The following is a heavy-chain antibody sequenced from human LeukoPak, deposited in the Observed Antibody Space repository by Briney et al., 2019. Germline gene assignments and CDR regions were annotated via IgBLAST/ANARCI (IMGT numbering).Heavy chain of an antibody. J-gene: IGHJ4*02. CDR1: GFTFNLYS. CDR3: AKALDYCDGGTCYNSGMDS. Sequence: PGGSLRLSCLASGFTFNLYSMHWVRQAPGKGLEFVSVISSDGVYTYYAYSVKGRFTISRDNSKNTVYLQMSSLGADDTAVYYCAKALDYCDGGTCYNSGMDSWGQGTLVTVSS. CDR2: ISSDGVYT. D-gene: IGHD2-15*01. V-gene: IGHV3-64D*08.